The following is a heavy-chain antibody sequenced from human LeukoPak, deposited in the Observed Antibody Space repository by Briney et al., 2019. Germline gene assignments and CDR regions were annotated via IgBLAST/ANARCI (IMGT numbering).Heavy chain of an antibody. J-gene: IGHJ4*02. Sequence: SETLSLTCTVSGGSISSSSYYWGWIRQPPGKGLEWIGSIYYSGSTYHNPSLKSRVTISVDTSKNQFSLKLSSVTAADTAVYYCARAVYYDSSGYYSYWGQGTLVTVSS. V-gene: IGHV4-39*07. D-gene: IGHD3-22*01. CDR3: ARAVYYDSSGYYSY. CDR2: IYYSGST. CDR1: GGSISSSSYY.